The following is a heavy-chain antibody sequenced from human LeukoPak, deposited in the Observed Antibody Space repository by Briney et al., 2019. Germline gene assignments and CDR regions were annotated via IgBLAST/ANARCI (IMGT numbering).Heavy chain of an antibody. J-gene: IGHJ4*01. CDR3: ARLAVGNSGVFDY. V-gene: IGHV4-4*09. CDR1: GDSLGSYF. CDR2: MHPSGSS. Sequence: SETLSLTCTVSGDSLGSYFWSWIRQPPGKGLEWIGDMHPSGSSNYNPSLRSRVTTSVDTSKNQFSLKLNSVTAADSAVQCCARLAVGNSGVFDYG. D-gene: IGHD4-23*01.